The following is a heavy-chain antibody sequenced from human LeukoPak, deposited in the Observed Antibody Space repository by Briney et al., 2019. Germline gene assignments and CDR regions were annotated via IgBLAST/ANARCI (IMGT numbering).Heavy chain of an antibody. J-gene: IGHJ3*02. Sequence: ASVTVSFKASGSTFSSYDINWVRQATGQGLEWMGWMNPNSGNTGYAQKFQGRVTMTRNTSISTAYMELSSLRSEDTAVYHCARVTAAGIWAFDIWGQGTMVTVSS. V-gene: IGHV1-8*01. D-gene: IGHD6-13*01. CDR3: ARVTAAGIWAFDI. CDR2: MNPNSGNT. CDR1: GSTFSSYD.